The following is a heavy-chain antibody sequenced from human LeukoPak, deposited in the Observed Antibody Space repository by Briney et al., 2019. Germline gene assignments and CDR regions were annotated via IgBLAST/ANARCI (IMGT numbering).Heavy chain of an antibody. CDR2: IQHSGDT. CDR3: ARESRLLPGTGLDS. D-gene: IGHD3-16*01. J-gene: IGHJ4*02. CDR1: GGSISSGGYY. Sequence: SETLSLTCTVSGGSISSGGYYWSWIRQHPERGLEWIGYIQHSGDTYYNPSLKSRLSLSVDTSKNQFSLRLNPVTAADTAVYYCARESRLLPGTGLDSWGQGTLVIVSS. V-gene: IGHV4-31*03.